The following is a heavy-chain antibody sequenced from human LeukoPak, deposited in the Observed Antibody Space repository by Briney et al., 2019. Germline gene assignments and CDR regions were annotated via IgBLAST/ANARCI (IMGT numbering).Heavy chain of an antibody. J-gene: IGHJ4*02. D-gene: IGHD5-12*01. CDR3: ARWGRIVAPGGGFDY. CDR1: GITFSTFG. CDR2: IRYDGRNE. V-gene: IGHV3-30*02. Sequence: GGSLRLSCAASGITFSTFGMHWVRQAPGKGLEWVAFIRYDGRNEYYADSVKGRFTISRDNSKNTLYVQMTMLRADAPAVYYCARWGRIVAPGGGFDYWGQGTLVTVSS.